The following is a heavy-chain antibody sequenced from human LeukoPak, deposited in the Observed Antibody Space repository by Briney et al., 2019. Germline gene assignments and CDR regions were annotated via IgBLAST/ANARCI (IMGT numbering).Heavy chain of an antibody. J-gene: IGHJ4*02. V-gene: IGHV3-23*01. CDR3: AKDLYSNYGPADY. Sequence: GGSLRLSCVASGFTFSSYAMSWVRQAPGKGLEWVSTINGGGVNTHYADSVGGRFTISRDNSKNTLFLQMNSLRDEDTAVYYCAKDLYSNYGPADYWGQGNLVTVSS. D-gene: IGHD4-11*01. CDR2: INGGGVNT. CDR1: GFTFSSYA.